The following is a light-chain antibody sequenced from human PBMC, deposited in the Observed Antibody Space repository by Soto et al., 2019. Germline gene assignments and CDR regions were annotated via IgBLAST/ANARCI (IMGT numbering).Light chain of an antibody. Sequence: EVGLTQSPATLSLSPGERATLSCRASQSVSSYLAWYQQKPGQAPRLLIYDASTRATGIPARFSGSGSGTEFTLTISGLQSEDFAVYYCHQYNMWPPLIFGGGTKVDI. V-gene: IGKV3-15*01. J-gene: IGKJ4*01. CDR3: HQYNMWPPLI. CDR1: QSVSSY. CDR2: DAS.